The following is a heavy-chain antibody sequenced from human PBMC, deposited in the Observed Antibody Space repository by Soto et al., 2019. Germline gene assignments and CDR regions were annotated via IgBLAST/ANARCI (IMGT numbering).Heavy chain of an antibody. J-gene: IGHJ4*02. V-gene: IGHV3-30*18. Sequence: PGGSLRLSCAASGFTFSSYGMHWVRQAPGKGLEWVAVISYDGSNKYYADSVKGRFTISRDNSKNTLYLQMNSLRAEDTAVYYCAKERRRFLDYWGQGTLVTVSS. CDR1: GFTFSSYG. CDR3: AKERRRFLDY. D-gene: IGHD3-3*01. CDR2: ISYDGSNK.